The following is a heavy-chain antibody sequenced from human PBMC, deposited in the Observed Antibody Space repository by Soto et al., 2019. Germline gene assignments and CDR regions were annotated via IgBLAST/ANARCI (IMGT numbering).Heavy chain of an antibody. CDR3: ARENYAIYYYYMDV. CDR2: ISSSGSTI. V-gene: IGHV3-11*01. D-gene: IGHD1-7*01. Sequence: GGSLRLSCAASGFTFSDYYMSWIRQAPGKGLEWVSYISSSGSTIYYADSVKGRFTISRDNAKNSLYLQMNSLRAEDTAVYYCARENYAIYYYYMDVWGKGTTVTVSS. CDR1: GFTFSDYY. J-gene: IGHJ6*03.